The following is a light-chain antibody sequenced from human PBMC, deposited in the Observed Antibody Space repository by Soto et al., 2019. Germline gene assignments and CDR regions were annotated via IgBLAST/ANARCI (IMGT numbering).Light chain of an antibody. CDR1: SSDIGIGYD. V-gene: IGLV1-40*01. Sequence: QSVLTQPASVSGSPGQRVTISCTGSSSDIGIGYDVHWYQQFPGKAPKLLIYGNSNRPSGVSNRFSGSKSGTSASLAITGLQAEDEADYYCQSYDGFITAYVSASGTKVTVL. J-gene: IGLJ1*01. CDR2: GNS. CDR3: QSYDGFITAYV.